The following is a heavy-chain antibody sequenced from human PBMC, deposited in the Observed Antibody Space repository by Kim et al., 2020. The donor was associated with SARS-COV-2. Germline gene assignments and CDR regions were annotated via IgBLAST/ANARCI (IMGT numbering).Heavy chain of an antibody. Sequence: GGSLRLSCAASGFTFSNAWMSWVRQAPGKGLEWVGRIKSKTDGGTTDYAAPVKGRFTISRDDSKNTLYLQMNSLKTEDTAVYYCTTDDGDYGHAFDIWGQGTMVTVSS. D-gene: IGHD4-17*01. CDR3: TTDDGDYGHAFDI. CDR1: GFTFSNAW. CDR2: IKSKTDGGTT. V-gene: IGHV3-15*01. J-gene: IGHJ3*02.